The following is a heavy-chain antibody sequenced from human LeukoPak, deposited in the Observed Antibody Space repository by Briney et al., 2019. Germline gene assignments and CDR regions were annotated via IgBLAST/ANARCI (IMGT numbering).Heavy chain of an antibody. CDR2: IYHSGST. V-gene: IGHV4-31*03. J-gene: IGHJ4*02. CDR1: GGSISSGGYY. CDR3: ARGPDFWSGHYPLH. D-gene: IGHD3-3*01. Sequence: PSETLSLTCTVSGGSISSGGYYWSWIRQHPGKGLEWIGYIYHSGSTYYNPSLKSRVTISVDRSKNQFSLKLSSVTAADTAVYYCARGPDFWSGHYPLHWGQGTLVTVSS.